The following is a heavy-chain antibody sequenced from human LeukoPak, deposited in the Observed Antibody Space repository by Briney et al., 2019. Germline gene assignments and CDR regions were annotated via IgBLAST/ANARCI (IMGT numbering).Heavy chain of an antibody. D-gene: IGHD3-3*01. V-gene: IGHV3-23*01. CDR1: GFTFSSYA. J-gene: IGHJ4*02. CDR3: AKAHGRLLWPSPFDY. Sequence: PGGSLRLSCAASGFTFSSYAMSWVRQAPGKGLEWVSAFSGSGGSTYYADSVKGRFTISRDNSKNTLYLQMNSLRAEDTAVYYCAKAHGRLLWPSPFDYWGQGTLVTVSS. CDR2: FSGSGGST.